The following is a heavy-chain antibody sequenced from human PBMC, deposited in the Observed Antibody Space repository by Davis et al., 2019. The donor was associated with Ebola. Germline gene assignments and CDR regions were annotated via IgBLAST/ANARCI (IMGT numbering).Heavy chain of an antibody. CDR1: GYTFTSYG. J-gene: IGHJ5*02. CDR3: ARGKWFDP. V-gene: IGHV1-69*04. CDR2: IIPVVDTK. Sequence: SVTVSCKASGYTFTSYGINWVRQAPGQGLEWMGRIIPVVDTKDYAQKFQGRVTLTADKATNTAYMELSGLRFDDTAVYYCARGKWFDPWGQGTLVSVTS.